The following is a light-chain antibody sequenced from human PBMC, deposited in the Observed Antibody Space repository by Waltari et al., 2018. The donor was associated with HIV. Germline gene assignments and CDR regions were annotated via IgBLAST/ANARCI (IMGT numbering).Light chain of an antibody. CDR2: AND. CDR3: HVWDTSDDHPS. CDR1: EIRTTS. V-gene: IGLV3-21*02. Sequence: SSVLTQPPSVSVAPGQTATITCGGEEIRTTSVDWYQQRPGQAPVLVVIANDDRPTGIPDRFYGSNPGNMATLTISRVEAGDEADYYCHVWDTSDDHPSFGGGTKLTVL. J-gene: IGLJ2*01.